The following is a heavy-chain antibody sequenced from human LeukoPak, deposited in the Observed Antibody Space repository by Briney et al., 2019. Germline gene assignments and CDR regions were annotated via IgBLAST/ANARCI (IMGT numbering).Heavy chain of an antibody. Sequence: TGGSLRLSCAASGFTVSSNYMSWVRQAPGKGLEWVSVIYSGGSTYYADSVKGRFTISRDNSKNSLYLQMNSLRAEDTAVYYCARDPITIFGVVIMSFDYWGQGTLVTVSS. CDR2: IYSGGST. J-gene: IGHJ4*02. D-gene: IGHD3-3*01. V-gene: IGHV3-66*01. CDR3: ARDPITIFGVVIMSFDY. CDR1: GFTVSSNY.